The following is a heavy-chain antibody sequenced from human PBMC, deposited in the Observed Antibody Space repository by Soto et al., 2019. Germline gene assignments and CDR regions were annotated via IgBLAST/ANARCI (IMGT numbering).Heavy chain of an antibody. CDR3: ARWYCSSTSWYQDYYYGMDV. CDR1: GGTFSSDA. Sequence: SVKGSCKASGGTFSSDAISWGLQAPGQGLEWMGGIIPIFGTANYAQKFQGRVTITADESTSTAYMELSSLRSEDTAVYYCARWYCSSTSWYQDYYYGMDVWGQGTTVTVSS. J-gene: IGHJ6*02. V-gene: IGHV1-69*13. CDR2: IIPIFGTA. D-gene: IGHD2-2*01.